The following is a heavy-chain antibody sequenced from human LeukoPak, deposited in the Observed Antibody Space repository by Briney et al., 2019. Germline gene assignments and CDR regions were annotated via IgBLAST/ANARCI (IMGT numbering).Heavy chain of an antibody. CDR3: ARGSFLSLGELSPINPGY. D-gene: IGHD3-16*02. Sequence: GGSLRLSCAASGFTFSSYAMSWVRQAPGKGLEWVSSISSSSSYIYYADSVKGRFTISRDNAKNSLYLQMNSLRAEDTAVYYCARGSFLSLGELSPINPGYWGQGTLVTVSS. CDR2: ISSSSSYI. CDR1: GFTFSSYA. V-gene: IGHV3-21*01. J-gene: IGHJ4*02.